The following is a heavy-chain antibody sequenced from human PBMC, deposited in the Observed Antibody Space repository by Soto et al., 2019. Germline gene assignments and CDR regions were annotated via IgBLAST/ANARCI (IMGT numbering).Heavy chain of an antibody. J-gene: IGHJ3*02. V-gene: IGHV5-51*01. Sequence: GESLKISCKGSGYSFTTCWLAWVRQMPGKGLEYMGIIYPGDSDARYSPSFQGQVSISADKSISTAYLQWTSLKASDTAIYYCARSRVSTPRLEDPFDIWGQGTMVNVSS. D-gene: IGHD5-12*01. CDR1: GYSFTTCW. CDR3: ARSRVSTPRLEDPFDI. CDR2: IYPGDSDA.